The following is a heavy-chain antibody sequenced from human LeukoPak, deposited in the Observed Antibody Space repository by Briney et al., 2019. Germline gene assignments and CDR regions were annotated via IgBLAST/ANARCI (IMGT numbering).Heavy chain of an antibody. CDR2: IYYSGNT. J-gene: IGHJ4*02. CDR1: SGSITNYY. V-gene: IGHV4-59*12. Sequence: PSETLSLTCTVSSGSITNYYWSWIRQPPGKGLEWIGFIYYSGNTNYNPSLKSRVTISVDTSKNQFSLKLSSVSAADTAVYYCVREGALAAPPGYWGQGILVTVSS. CDR3: VREGALAAPPGY. D-gene: IGHD6-6*01.